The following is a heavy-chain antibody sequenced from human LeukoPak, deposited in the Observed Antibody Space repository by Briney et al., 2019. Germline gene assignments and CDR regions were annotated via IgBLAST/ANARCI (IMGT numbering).Heavy chain of an antibody. CDR3: AKDYYDSGGYYRNDY. CDR2: ISGSGGCT. CDR1: GFTFSSYA. D-gene: IGHD3-22*01. J-gene: IGHJ4*02. V-gene: IGHV3-23*01. Sequence: GGSLRLSCAASGFTFSSYAMSWVRQAPGKGLEWVSAISGSGGCTYYADSVKGRFTISRDNSKNTLYLQMNSLRAEDAAVYYCAKDYYDSGGYYRNDYWGQGTLVTVSS.